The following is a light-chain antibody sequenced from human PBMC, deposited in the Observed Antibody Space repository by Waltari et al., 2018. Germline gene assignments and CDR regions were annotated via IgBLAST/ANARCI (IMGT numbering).Light chain of an antibody. Sequence: DIQMTQSPSTLSASVGDRVTITCRASQSITNWLAWYQQKPGKAPKLLIHTASNLERGVPSRFSGSGSGTEFTLTISSLQPDYFATYYCQQYDNYWTFGQGTKVEIK. CDR3: QQYDNYWT. V-gene: IGKV1-5*03. CDR1: QSITNW. CDR2: TAS. J-gene: IGKJ1*01.